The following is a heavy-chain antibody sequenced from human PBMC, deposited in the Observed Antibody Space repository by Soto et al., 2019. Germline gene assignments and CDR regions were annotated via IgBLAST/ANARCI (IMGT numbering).Heavy chain of an antibody. Sequence: GGSLRLSCAASGFTFSSYSMNWVRQAPGKGLEWVSYISSSSSTIYYADSVKGRFTISRDNAKNSLYLQMNSLRAEDTAVYYCARGGPGYSSGWFSNNWFDPWGQGTLVTVSS. CDR1: GFTFSSYS. CDR2: ISSSSSTI. CDR3: ARGGPGYSSGWFSNNWFDP. J-gene: IGHJ5*02. D-gene: IGHD6-19*01. V-gene: IGHV3-48*01.